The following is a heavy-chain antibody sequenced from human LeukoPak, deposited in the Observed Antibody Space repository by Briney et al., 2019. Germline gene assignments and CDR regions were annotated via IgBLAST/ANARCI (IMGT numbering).Heavy chain of an antibody. D-gene: IGHD1-26*01. V-gene: IGHV3-74*01. CDR1: GFTFSSYW. Sequence: GGSLRLSCAASGFTFSSYWMHWVRQTPGKGLVWVSRIKSDGSTIYADSVKGRFTISRDNAKNTLYLQMNSLRAEDTAVYYCAKAPGGSYSHYYYYYMDVWGKGTTVTISS. CDR3: AKAPGGSYSHYYYYYMDV. J-gene: IGHJ6*03. CDR2: IKSDGST.